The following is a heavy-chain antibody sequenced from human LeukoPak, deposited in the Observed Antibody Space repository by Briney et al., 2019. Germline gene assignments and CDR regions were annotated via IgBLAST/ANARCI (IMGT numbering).Heavy chain of an antibody. J-gene: IGHJ4*02. V-gene: IGHV4-59*10. CDR1: GGSFSGYY. Sequence: TSETLSLTCAVYGGSFSGYYWSWIRQPAGKGLEWMGRIYTSGSTNYNPSLKSRVTMSVDTSKHKFSLKLSSVTAADTAVYYCARSRTYSGSYYLQYWGQGTLVTVSS. CDR2: IYTSGST. CDR3: ARSRTYSGSYYLQY. D-gene: IGHD1-26*01.